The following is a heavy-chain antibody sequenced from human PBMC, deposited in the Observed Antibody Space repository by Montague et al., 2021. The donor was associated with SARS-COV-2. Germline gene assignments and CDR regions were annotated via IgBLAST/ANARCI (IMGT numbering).Heavy chain of an antibody. D-gene: IGHD2-15*01. V-gene: IGHV4-39*07. Sequence: SETLSLTCTVSGGSISSSNYYWGWIRQPPGKVLEWIGNMYYSGSTYYNPSLKSLVTISIDTSKNQFSLKLSSVTAADTAVYYCARDDIVLQRVRKGMDVWGQGTTVTVSS. J-gene: IGHJ6*02. CDR3: ARDDIVLQRVRKGMDV. CDR1: GGSISSSNYY. CDR2: MYYSGST.